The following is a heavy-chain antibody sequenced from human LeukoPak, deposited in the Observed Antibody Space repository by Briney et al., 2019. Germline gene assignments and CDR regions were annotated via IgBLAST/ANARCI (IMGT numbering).Heavy chain of an antibody. D-gene: IGHD3-22*01. CDR1: GFTFSSYA. J-gene: IGHJ2*01. V-gene: IGHV3-23*01. CDR2: ISRSGGST. Sequence: PGGSLRLSCAASGFTFSSYAMSWVRQAPGKGLEWVSGISRSGGSTYYADSVKGRFTISRDNSKNTLYLQMNSLRAEDTAVYYCAKDPGTYYYDSSGLQWYFDLWGPGTLVTVSS. CDR3: AKDPGTYYYDSSGLQWYFDL.